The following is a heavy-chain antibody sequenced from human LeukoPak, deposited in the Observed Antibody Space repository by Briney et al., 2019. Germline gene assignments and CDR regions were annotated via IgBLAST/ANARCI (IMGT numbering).Heavy chain of an antibody. V-gene: IGHV3-15*01. Sequence: GGSLRLSCAASGFTFSNAWMHWVRQAPGKGLQWVGRIKTNAHGGTTDYAAPVKDRFTISRDDSQNTFYLQMSSLKTEDAALYYCTTDAGSLPYCFKFWGQGALVTVSS. CDR1: GFTFSNAW. D-gene: IGHD3-10*01. CDR3: TTDAGSLPYCFKF. CDR2: IKTNAHGGTT. J-gene: IGHJ4*02.